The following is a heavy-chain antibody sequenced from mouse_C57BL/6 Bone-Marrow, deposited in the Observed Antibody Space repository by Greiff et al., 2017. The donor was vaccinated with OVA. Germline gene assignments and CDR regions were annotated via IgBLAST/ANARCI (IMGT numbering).Heavy chain of an antibody. CDR2: IDPSDSYT. J-gene: IGHJ2*01. V-gene: IGHV1-69*01. CDR3: ARWTTVVAN. Sequence: QVQLQQPGAELVMPGASVKLSCKASGYTFTSYWMHWVKQRPGRGLEWIGEIDPSDSYTNYNQKFKGKSTLTVDKSSSTAYMQLSSLTSEDSAVYYCARWTTVVANWGQGTTLTVSS. D-gene: IGHD1-1*01. CDR1: GYTFTSYW.